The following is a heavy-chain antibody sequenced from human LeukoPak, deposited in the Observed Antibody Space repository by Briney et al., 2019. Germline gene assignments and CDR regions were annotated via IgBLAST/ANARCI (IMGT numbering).Heavy chain of an antibody. D-gene: IGHD3-3*01. CDR1: GGSFSSYY. Sequence: SETLSLTCAVSGGSFSSYYWSWIRQPAGKGLEWIGGIYTSGSTNYNPSLKSRVTMSVDTSKNQFSLKLSSVTAADTAVYYCARSGYDFWSGYPSTTFYMDVWGKGTTVTVSS. CDR2: IYTSGST. V-gene: IGHV4-4*07. J-gene: IGHJ6*03. CDR3: ARSGYDFWSGYPSTTFYMDV.